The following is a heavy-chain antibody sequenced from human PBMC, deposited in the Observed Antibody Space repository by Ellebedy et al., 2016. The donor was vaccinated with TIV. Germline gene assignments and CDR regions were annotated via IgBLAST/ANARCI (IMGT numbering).Heavy chain of an antibody. CDR2: INPNSGGT. D-gene: IGHD6-19*01. CDR1: GYTFTGYY. CDR3: ARDQWLVSNWFDP. J-gene: IGHJ5*02. Sequence: ASVKVSXXASGYTFTGYYMHWVRQAPGQGLEWMGWINPNSGGTNYAQKFQGRVTMTTDTSTSTAYMELRSLRSDDTAVYYCARDQWLVSNWFDPWGQGTLVTVSS. V-gene: IGHV1-2*02.